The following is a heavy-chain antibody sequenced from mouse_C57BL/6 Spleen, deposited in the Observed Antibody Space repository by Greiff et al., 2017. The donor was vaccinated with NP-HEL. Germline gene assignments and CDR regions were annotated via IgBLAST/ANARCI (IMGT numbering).Heavy chain of an antibody. J-gene: IGHJ3*01. V-gene: IGHV2-2*01. CDR1: GFSLTSYG. CDR3: ARNYYGSHQAWFAY. Sequence: VKLMESGPGLVQPSQSLSITCTVSGFSLTSYGVHWVRQSPGKGLEWLGVIWSGGSTDYNAAFISRLSISKDNSKSQVFFKMNSLQADDTAIYYCARNYYGSHQAWFAYWGQGTLVTVSA. CDR2: IWSGGST. D-gene: IGHD1-1*01.